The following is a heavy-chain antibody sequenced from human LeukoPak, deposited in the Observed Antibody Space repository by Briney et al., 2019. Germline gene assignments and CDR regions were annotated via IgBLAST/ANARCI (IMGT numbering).Heavy chain of an antibody. V-gene: IGHV4-4*02. CDR2: VNLQGST. J-gene: IGHJ4*02. CDR3: AREGGPYRPLDY. Sequence: PSETLSLTCGVSGGSITNTSYWTWVRQPPGKGLEWIGEVNLQGSTNYNPSLMGRVAIAVDTSENHISLQLTSVTAADTAVYYCAREGGPYRPLDYSGQGTLVTVSS. CDR1: GGSITNTSY.